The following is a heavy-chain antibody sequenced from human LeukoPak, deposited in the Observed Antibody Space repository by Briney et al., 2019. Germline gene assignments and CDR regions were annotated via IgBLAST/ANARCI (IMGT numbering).Heavy chain of an antibody. CDR1: GGSISSSSYY. Sequence: SETLSLTCTVSGGSISSSSYYWGWIRQPPGKGLEWIGYIYYSGSTNYNPSLKSRVTISVDTSKNQFSLKLSSVTAADTAVYYCARAGGYYDSSGYSQLWGQGTLVTVSS. J-gene: IGHJ4*02. CDR3: ARAGGYYDSSGYSQL. V-gene: IGHV4-61*05. D-gene: IGHD3-22*01. CDR2: IYYSGST.